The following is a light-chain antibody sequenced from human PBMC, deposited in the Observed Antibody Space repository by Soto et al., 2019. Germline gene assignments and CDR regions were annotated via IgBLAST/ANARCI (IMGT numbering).Light chain of an antibody. CDR3: QQYGSSPWK. Sequence: DIQMTQSPSSLSASVGDRVTITCRASQSISSYLNWYQQKPGKAPKLLIYAASSLQSGVPSRFSGSGSGTDFTLTISSLQPEDFATYYCQQYGSSPWKFGQGTKV. CDR2: AAS. V-gene: IGKV1-39*01. CDR1: QSISSY. J-gene: IGKJ1*01.